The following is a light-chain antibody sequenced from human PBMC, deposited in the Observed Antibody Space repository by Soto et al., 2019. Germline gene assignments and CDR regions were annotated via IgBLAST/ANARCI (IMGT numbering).Light chain of an antibody. CDR2: GAS. Sequence: EIVMTQSPATLSVSPGERATLSCRASQSVSSNLAWYQQKPGQAPRLLIYGASTRATGIPARFSGGGSGTEFTLTISGLQSEDFAVYYCQQYNIWPPLTFGGGTKVDIK. CDR3: QQYNIWPPLT. J-gene: IGKJ4*01. CDR1: QSVSSN. V-gene: IGKV3D-15*01.